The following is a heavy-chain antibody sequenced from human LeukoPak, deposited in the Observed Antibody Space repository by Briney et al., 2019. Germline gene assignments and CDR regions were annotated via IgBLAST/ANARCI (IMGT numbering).Heavy chain of an antibody. Sequence: PSETLSLTCTVSGGSISSSSYHWGWIRQPPGKGLEWIGSIYYSGSTYYNPSLKSRVTISVDTSKNQFSLKLSSVTAADTAVYYCARIRITMVRGALNWFDPWGQGTLVTVSS. D-gene: IGHD3-10*01. CDR2: IYYSGST. J-gene: IGHJ5*02. CDR1: GGSISSSSYH. V-gene: IGHV4-39*07. CDR3: ARIRITMVRGALNWFDP.